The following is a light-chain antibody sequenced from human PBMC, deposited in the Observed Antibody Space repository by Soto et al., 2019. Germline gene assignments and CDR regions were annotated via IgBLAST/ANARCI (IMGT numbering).Light chain of an antibody. CDR2: WAS. CDR3: QQYNSTPLYT. Sequence: DIVMTQPPDSLAVSLGGRATINCKSSQSVLYSSNNKNYLAWYQQKPGQPPKLLIYWASTRETGVPDRFSGSGSGTDFTLTISSLQAEDVAVYYCQQYNSTPLYTFGQGTKLEIK. CDR1: QSVLYSSNNKNY. J-gene: IGKJ2*01. V-gene: IGKV4-1*01.